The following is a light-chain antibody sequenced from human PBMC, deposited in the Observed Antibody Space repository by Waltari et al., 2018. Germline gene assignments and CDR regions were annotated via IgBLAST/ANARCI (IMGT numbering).Light chain of an antibody. J-gene: IGLJ3*02. Sequence: QAVVTQEPSLTVSPGGTVTLTGGSSTGAVTSGHYPYWFQQKPGHAPRTVIYDTTNKHAWTPARFSGSLLGGKAALTLSGAQPEDEAEYYCLLSYSGPWVFGGGTKLTVL. CDR3: LLSYSGPWV. V-gene: IGLV7-46*01. CDR2: DTT. CDR1: TGAVTSGHY.